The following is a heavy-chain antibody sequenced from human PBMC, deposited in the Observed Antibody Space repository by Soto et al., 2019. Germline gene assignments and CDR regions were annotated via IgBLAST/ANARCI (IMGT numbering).Heavy chain of an antibody. V-gene: IGHV3-48*01. CDR2: IGPTSSPI. Sequence: GGSLRLSCAASGFTFSSYKMNWVRQAPGKGLEWVSYIGPTSSPIYYADSVKGRFTISRDNAKNSLYLQMNSLRAEDTAVYYCATQGGLDHWGQGTLVTVSS. CDR3: ATQGGLDH. J-gene: IGHJ4*02. D-gene: IGHD3-16*01. CDR1: GFTFSSYK.